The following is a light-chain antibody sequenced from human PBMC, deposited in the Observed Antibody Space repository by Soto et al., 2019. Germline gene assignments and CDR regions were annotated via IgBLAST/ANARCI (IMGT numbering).Light chain of an antibody. J-gene: IGLJ2*01. V-gene: IGLV1-44*01. CDR1: NSNIGSHT. Sequence: QPVLTQPPSASGTPGQRVTISCSGSNSNIGSHTVNWYQQLPGTAPKLLIYSYNQRPSGVPDRFSGSKSGTSASLAISGLQSEDEADYYCVVWDDNLNGPVFGGGTKLTVL. CDR2: SYN. CDR3: VVWDDNLNGPV.